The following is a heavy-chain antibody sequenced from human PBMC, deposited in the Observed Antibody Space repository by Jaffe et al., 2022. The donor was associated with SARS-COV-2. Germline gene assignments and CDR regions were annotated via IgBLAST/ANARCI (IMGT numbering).Heavy chain of an antibody. Sequence: EVQLVESGGGLVKPGGSLRLSCAASGFTFSSYSMNWVRQAPGKGLEWVSSISSSSSYIYYADSVKGRFTISRDNAKNSLYLQMNSLRAEDTAVYYCARDMDYYDSSGYFSGGPDAFDIWGQGTMVTVSS. CDR2: ISSSSSYI. D-gene: IGHD3-22*01. CDR3: ARDMDYYDSSGYFSGGPDAFDI. V-gene: IGHV3-21*01. CDR1: GFTFSSYS. J-gene: IGHJ3*02.